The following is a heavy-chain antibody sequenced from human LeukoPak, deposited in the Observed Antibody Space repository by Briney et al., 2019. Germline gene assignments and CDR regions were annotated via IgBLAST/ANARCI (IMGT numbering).Heavy chain of an antibody. CDR1: GGSFSGYY. CDR2: INHSGST. CDR3: ALYDHVWGRDY. Sequence: SETLSLTCAVYGGSFSGYYWSWIRQPPGKGLEWIGEINHSGSTNYNPSLKSRVTISVDTSKNQFSLKLSSVAAADTAVYYCALYDHVWGRDYWGQGTLVTVSS. V-gene: IGHV4-34*01. D-gene: IGHD3-16*01. J-gene: IGHJ4*02.